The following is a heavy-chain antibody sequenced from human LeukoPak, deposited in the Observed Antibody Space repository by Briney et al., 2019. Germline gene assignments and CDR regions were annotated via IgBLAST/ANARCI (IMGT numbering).Heavy chain of an antibody. CDR3: ASYDFWSRFNFDY. J-gene: IGHJ4*02. Sequence: SETLSLTCTVSGYSISSGYYWGWIRQPPGKGLEWIGSIYHSGSTYYNPSLKSRVTISVDTSKNQFSLKLSSVTAADTAVYYCASYDFWSRFNFDYWGQGTLVTVSS. CDR2: IYHSGST. D-gene: IGHD3-3*01. CDR1: GYSISSGYY. V-gene: IGHV4-38-2*02.